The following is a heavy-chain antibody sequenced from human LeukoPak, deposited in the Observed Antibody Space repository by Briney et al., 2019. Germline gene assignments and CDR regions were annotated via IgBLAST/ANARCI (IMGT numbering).Heavy chain of an antibody. CDR2: IIPIFGTA. D-gene: IGHD2-2*01. J-gene: IGHJ4*02. Sequence: SVKVSCKASGGTFSSYAISWVRQAPGQGLEWMGGIIPIFGTANYAQKLQGRVTMTTDTSTSTAYMELRSLRSDDTAVCYCAREYCSSTSCYSPDYWGQGTLVTVSS. V-gene: IGHV1-69*05. CDR1: GGTFSSYA. CDR3: AREYCSSTSCYSPDY.